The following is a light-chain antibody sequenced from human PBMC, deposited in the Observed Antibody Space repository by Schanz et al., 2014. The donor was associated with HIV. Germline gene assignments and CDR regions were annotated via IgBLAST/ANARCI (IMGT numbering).Light chain of an antibody. V-gene: IGLV2-11*01. Sequence: QSALTQPRSVSGSPGQSVTISCTGTSSDVGSYNFVSWYQQHPDTAPKLMIYEVIKRPSGVPDRFSGSKSGSTASLTVSGLQPEDEADYYCSSFAGSNIPWVFGGGTKVTVL. CDR3: SSFAGSNIPWV. CDR1: SSDVGSYNF. CDR2: EVI. J-gene: IGLJ3*02.